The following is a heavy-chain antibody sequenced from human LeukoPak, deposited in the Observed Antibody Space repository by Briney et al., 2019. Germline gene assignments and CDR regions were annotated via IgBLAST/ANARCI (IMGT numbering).Heavy chain of an antibody. D-gene: IGHD4-17*01. CDR3: TTTTTPAVY. V-gene: IGHV3-30*02. Sequence: GGSLRLSCAASGFSLSSYAMHWVRQAPGKGLEWVAFIRYDGSNKYYADSVKGRFTIPRDNSKNTLYPEMNSLRAEDTAVYYCTTTTTPAVYWGQGTLVTVSS. CDR1: GFSLSSYA. J-gene: IGHJ4*02. CDR2: IRYDGSNK.